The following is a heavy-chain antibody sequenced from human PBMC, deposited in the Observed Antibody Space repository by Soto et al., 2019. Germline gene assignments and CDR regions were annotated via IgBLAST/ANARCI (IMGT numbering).Heavy chain of an antibody. CDR1: GDTFTDYY. Sequence: GASVKVSCKASGDTFTDYYIHWVRQAPGQGLEWMGWINAGNGNTKYSQKFQGRVTITRDTSASTAYMELSSLRSEDTAVYYCARDLGGWPDYWGQGTLVTVSS. V-gene: IGHV1-3*01. CDR3: ARDLGGWPDY. CDR2: INAGNGNT. J-gene: IGHJ4*02. D-gene: IGHD2-15*01.